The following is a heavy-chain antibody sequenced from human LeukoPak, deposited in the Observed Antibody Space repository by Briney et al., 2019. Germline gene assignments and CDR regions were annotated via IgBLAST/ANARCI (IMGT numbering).Heavy chain of an antibody. V-gene: IGHV1-18*01. CDR3: ARFFSSGWGYYYYMDV. Sequence: ASVKVSCKASGYTFTSYGISWVRQAPGQGLEGMGWISAYNGNTNYAQKLQGRVTMTTDTSTSTAYMELRSLRSDDTAVYYCARFFSSGWGYYYYMDVWGKGTTVTISS. D-gene: IGHD6-19*01. CDR2: ISAYNGNT. CDR1: GYTFTSYG. J-gene: IGHJ6*03.